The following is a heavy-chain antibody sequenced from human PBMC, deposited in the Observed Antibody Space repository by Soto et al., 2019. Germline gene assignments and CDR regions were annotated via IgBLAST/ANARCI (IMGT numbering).Heavy chain of an antibody. CDR2: INHSGST. CDR3: ARGRRASSSWYSLLDVRVTNWFDP. Sequence: KASETLSLTCAVYGGSFSGYYWSSIRQPPGKGLEWIGEINHSGSTNYNPSLKSRVTISVDTSKNQFSPKLSSVTAADTAVYYCARGRRASSSWYSLLDVRVTNWFDPWGQGTQVTVSS. D-gene: IGHD6-13*01. J-gene: IGHJ5*02. CDR1: GGSFSGYY. V-gene: IGHV4-34*01.